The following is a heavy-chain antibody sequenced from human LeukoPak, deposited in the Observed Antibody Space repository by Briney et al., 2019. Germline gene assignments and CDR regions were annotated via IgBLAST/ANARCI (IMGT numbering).Heavy chain of an antibody. CDR1: GFTFSSYW. CDR2: INSDGSST. D-gene: IGHD3-10*01. J-gene: IGHJ6*03. V-gene: IGHV3-74*01. CDR3: ARDHRGSGSTYYYYYMDV. Sequence: GGSLRLSCAASGFTFSSYWIHWVRQAPGKGLVWVSRINSDGSSTSYADSVKGRFTISRDNAKNTLYLQMNSLRAEDTAVYYCARDHRGSGSTYYYYYMDVWGKGTTVTISS.